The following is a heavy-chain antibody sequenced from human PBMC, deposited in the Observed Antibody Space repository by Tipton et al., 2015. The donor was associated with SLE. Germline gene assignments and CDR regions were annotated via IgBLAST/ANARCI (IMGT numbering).Heavy chain of an antibody. CDR3: ASRNSHLYFDL. Sequence: LRLSCTVSGGSISSYYWSWIRQPPGKGLEWIGYIYYSGSTNYNPSLKSRVTISVDTSKNQFSLKLSSVTAADTAVYYCASRNSHLYFDLWGRGTLVTVSS. V-gene: IGHV4-59*01. D-gene: IGHD1-7*01. CDR1: GGSISSYY. CDR2: IYYSGST. J-gene: IGHJ2*01.